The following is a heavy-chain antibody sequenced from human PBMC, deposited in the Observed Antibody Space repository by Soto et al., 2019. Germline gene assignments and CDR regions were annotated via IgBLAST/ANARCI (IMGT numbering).Heavy chain of an antibody. D-gene: IGHD3-3*01. CDR3: ARDRYSYYDFWSGSLPYYYYGMDV. CDR1: GFTFISYA. V-gene: IGHV3-30-3*01. J-gene: IGHJ6*02. Sequence: PGGSLRHSCASSGFTFISYAMHLVRQAPGKGLEWVALISYDGSDKDYADSVKGRFTISRDNSRNTLFLQMNSLRAEDTAVYYCARDRYSYYDFWSGSLPYYYYGMDVWGQGTTVTVSS. CDR2: ISYDGSDK.